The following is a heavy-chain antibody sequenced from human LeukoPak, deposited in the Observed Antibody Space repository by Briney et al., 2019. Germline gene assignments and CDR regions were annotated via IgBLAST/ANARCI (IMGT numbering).Heavy chain of an antibody. V-gene: IGHV3-21*01. CDR2: ISSSSSYI. CDR1: GFTFSSYS. D-gene: IGHD1-7*01. CDR3: ARDLGGYNWNYDH. J-gene: IGHJ5*02. Sequence: PGGSLRLSCAASGFTFSSYSMNWVRQAPGKGLEWVSSISSSSSYIYYADSVKGRFTISRDNAKNSLYLQMNSLRAEDTAVYYCARDLGGYNWNYDHWGQGTLVTVSS.